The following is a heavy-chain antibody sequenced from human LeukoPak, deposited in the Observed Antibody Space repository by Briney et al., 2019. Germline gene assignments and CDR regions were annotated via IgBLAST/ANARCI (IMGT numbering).Heavy chain of an antibody. CDR1: GHTFTSYY. V-gene: IGHV1-46*01. Sequence: ASVKVSCKATGHTFTSYYMHLVRQAPGQGLEWMGIINPSGGSTSYAQKFQGRVTMTRDTSTSTVYMELSSLRSEDTAVYYCARDRAGKFDYWGQGTLVTVSS. CDR2: INPSGGST. D-gene: IGHD1-14*01. J-gene: IGHJ4*02. CDR3: ARDRAGKFDY.